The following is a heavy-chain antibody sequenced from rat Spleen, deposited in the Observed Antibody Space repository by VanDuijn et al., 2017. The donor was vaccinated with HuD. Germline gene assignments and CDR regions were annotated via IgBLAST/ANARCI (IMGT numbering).Heavy chain of an antibody. CDR1: GFSLTSYT. Sequence: QVQLKESGPGLVQPSQTLSLTCTVSGFSLTSYTVSWVRQPPGKGLEWIAAISSGGNTYYNSALKSRLSISRDTSKSQVFLKMKSLQTEDTAMYFCARWDYWGQGVMVTVSS. J-gene: IGHJ2*01. CDR3: ARWDY. CDR2: ISSGGNT. V-gene: IGHV2-6*01.